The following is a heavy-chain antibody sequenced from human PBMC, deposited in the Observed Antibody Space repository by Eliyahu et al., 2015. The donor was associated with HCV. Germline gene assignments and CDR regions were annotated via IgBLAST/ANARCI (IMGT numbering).Heavy chain of an antibody. Sequence: QVQLQQWGAGLLKPSETLSLTCAVYGGSFTXXYYXWGWIRQPPGKGLEWXGEINHSGGTNYNPSLKSRVTVSVDTSKNQFSLKVTSVTAADTAVYFCARGRRKETTFVYYYYGMDVWGQGTTVTVSS. CDR1: GGSFTXXYYX. D-gene: IGHD3-16*01. J-gene: IGHJ6*02. CDR3: ARGRRKETTFVYYYYGMDV. CDR2: INHSGGT. V-gene: IGHV4-34*01.